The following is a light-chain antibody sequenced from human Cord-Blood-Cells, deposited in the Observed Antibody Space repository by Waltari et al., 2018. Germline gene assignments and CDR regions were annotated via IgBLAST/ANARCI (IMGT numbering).Light chain of an antibody. V-gene: IGLV2-14*01. J-gene: IGLJ1*01. CDR1: SSDVGGYNY. Sequence: QSALTQPASVSGSPGQSITISCTGTSSDVGGYNYVSWYQQHPGKAPKLMIYDVSNRPAGDPNRFSGSKSGNSASLTISGLQAEDEADYYCSSYTSSSTYVFGTGTKVTVL. CDR2: DVS. CDR3: SSYTSSSTYV.